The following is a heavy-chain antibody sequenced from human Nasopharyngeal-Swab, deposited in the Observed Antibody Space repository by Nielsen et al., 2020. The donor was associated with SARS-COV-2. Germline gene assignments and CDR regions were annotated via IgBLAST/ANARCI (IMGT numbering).Heavy chain of an antibody. Sequence: ESLKISCTVSGGSISSYYWTWIRQPPGKGPEWIGYIYYSGSTNYNPSLKSRVTISVDTSKNQFSLRLSSLTAADTAVYYCARIELRYFDGVVSNGWFDPWGQGTLVTVSS. CDR2: IYYSGST. D-gene: IGHD3-9*01. CDR3: ARIELRYFDGVVSNGWFDP. V-gene: IGHV4-59*01. CDR1: GGSISSYY. J-gene: IGHJ5*02.